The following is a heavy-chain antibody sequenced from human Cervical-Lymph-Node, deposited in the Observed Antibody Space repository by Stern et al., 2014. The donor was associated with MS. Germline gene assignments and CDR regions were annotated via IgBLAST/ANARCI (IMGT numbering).Heavy chain of an antibody. D-gene: IGHD1-14*01. J-gene: IGHJ4*02. V-gene: IGHV4-39*01. CDR1: GDSISSSSYY. Sequence: QVQLQESGPGLVKPSETLSLTCAVSGDSISSSSYYWGWVRQSPRKGLEWIASIYYRGSTYYNPSLESRVTISIDKSKNQFSLKLGSVTAADTAVYYCARLATGCLDYWGQGTLATVSS. CDR2: IYYRGST. CDR3: ARLATGCLDY.